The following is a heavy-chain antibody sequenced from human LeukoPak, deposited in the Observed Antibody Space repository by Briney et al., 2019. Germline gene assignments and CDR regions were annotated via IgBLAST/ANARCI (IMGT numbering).Heavy chain of an antibody. CDR3: ARVRAAAGKGGMDV. Sequence: ASVKVSCKVSGYTFTGYYMHWVRQAPGQGLEWMGWINPNSGGTNYAQKFQGRVTMTRDTSISTAYMEPSRLRSDDTAVYYCARVRAAAGKGGMDVWGQGTTVTVSS. J-gene: IGHJ6*02. V-gene: IGHV1-2*02. CDR2: INPNSGGT. CDR1: GYTFTGYY. D-gene: IGHD6-13*01.